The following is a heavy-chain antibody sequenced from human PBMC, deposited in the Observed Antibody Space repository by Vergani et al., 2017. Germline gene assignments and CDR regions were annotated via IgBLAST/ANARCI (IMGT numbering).Heavy chain of an antibody. V-gene: IGHV3-23*01. CDR3: GSGGENYN. D-gene: IGHD1-7*01. CDR1: GFTFSSDA. CDR2: IKNTGDST. Sequence: EVQLLQSEGAVVQPGGSLRLSCVASGFTFSSDATSWVLQGHGPVMEWVSSIKNTGDSTHYADSVKGRFTISRDNSKNTLYLQMNSLRAEDTAVYYCGSGGENYNWCQGTLVTVSS. J-gene: IGHJ4*02.